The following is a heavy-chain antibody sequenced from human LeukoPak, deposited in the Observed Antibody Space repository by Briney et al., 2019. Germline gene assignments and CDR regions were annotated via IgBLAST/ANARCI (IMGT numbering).Heavy chain of an antibody. CDR3: ASSSPQLELLEGDAFDI. J-gene: IGHJ3*02. CDR1: GYTFTSYD. D-gene: IGHD1-7*01. Sequence: ASVKVSCKASGYTFTSYDINRVRQATGQGLEWMGWINPNSGGTNYAQKFQGRVTMTRDTSISTAYMELSRLRSDDTAVYYCASSSPQLELLEGDAFDIWGQGTMVTVSS. CDR2: INPNSGGT. V-gene: IGHV1-2*02.